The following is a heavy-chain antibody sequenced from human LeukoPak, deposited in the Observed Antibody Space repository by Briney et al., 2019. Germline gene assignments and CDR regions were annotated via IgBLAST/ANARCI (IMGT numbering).Heavy chain of an antibody. CDR1: GFTFSSYW. V-gene: IGHV3-74*01. CDR3: AKDLGYCSSTSCYAANWFDP. CDR2: INTDGSST. J-gene: IGHJ5*02. D-gene: IGHD2-2*01. Sequence: GGSLRLSCAASGFTFSSYWMHWVRQAPGKGLVWVSRINTDGSSTSYADSVKGRFTISRDNAKNTLYLQMNSLRAEDTAVYYCAKDLGYCSSTSCYAANWFDPWGQGTLVTVSS.